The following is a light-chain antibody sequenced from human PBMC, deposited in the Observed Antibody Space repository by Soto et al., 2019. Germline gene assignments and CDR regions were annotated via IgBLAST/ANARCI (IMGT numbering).Light chain of an antibody. Sequence: QSALTQPASVSGSPGPSITISCTGTSSDVGSYNYVSWYQLHPGKAPKLMIYEVSNRPSGVSNRFSGSKSGDTAALTISGLQAADEADYYCSSYTTRTTLYVFGTGTKLTV. CDR3: SSYTTRTTLYV. J-gene: IGLJ1*01. CDR2: EVS. CDR1: SSDVGSYNY. V-gene: IGLV2-14*01.